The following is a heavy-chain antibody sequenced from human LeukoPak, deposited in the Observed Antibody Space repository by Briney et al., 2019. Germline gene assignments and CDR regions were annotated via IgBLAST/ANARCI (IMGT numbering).Heavy chain of an antibody. Sequence: ASVKVSCKASGYTFTDYYMHWVRQAPGQGFEWMGWINPNDGDSNYAQKFQGRVTMTRDTPISTAHMEVSRLRSDDTAVYYCARANFLYCSSSTCLFDYWGQGTLVTVSS. J-gene: IGHJ4*02. CDR2: INPNDGDS. V-gene: IGHV1-2*02. CDR1: GYTFTDYY. D-gene: IGHD2-2*01. CDR3: ARANFLYCSSSTCLFDY.